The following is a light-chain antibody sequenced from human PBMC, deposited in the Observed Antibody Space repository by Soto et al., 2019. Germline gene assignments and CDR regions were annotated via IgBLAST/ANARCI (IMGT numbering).Light chain of an antibody. CDR3: QSYDSSLSGYV. V-gene: IGLV1-40*01. J-gene: IGLJ1*01. CDR1: SSNIGAGYD. CDR2: GNN. Sequence: QSVLTQPPSVSGAPGQRVTISCTGSSSNIGAGYDVHWYHQLPGTAPKLLIYGNNNRPSGVPDRFSGSKSGTSASLAITGLQAEDEADYYCQSYDSSLSGYVFGTGTKVTVL.